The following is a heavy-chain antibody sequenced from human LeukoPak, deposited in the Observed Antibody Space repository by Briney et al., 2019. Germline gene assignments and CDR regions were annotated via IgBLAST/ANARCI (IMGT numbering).Heavy chain of an antibody. CDR2: ISLTGLT. V-gene: IGHV4-4*02. J-gene: IGHJ4*02. Sequence: SETLSLTCGVSGGSISNTNWWSWVRQPPGQGLEWTGEISLTGLTHYNPSLESRVTVSLDKSKNQLSLNLTSVTAADTAVYYCSRENGAFSPFGYWGQGILVTVSS. D-gene: IGHD2-8*01. CDR1: GGSISNTNW. CDR3: SRENGAFSPFGY.